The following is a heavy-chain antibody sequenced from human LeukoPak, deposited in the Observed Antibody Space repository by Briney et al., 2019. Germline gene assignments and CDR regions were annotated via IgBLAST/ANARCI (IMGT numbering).Heavy chain of an antibody. V-gene: IGHV1-18*01. Sequence: ASVKVSFKDSGYTFTSYGISWVGQARGQGREWMGWISAYNVTSNYPQNLQPSVTMTTHTSTTTAYMKLRSLRSDDTAVYYCARDHRLNANYYDSSGDYWGQGTLVTVSS. D-gene: IGHD3-22*01. CDR2: ISAYNVTS. CDR3: ARDHRLNANYYDSSGDY. CDR1: GYTFTSYG. J-gene: IGHJ4*02.